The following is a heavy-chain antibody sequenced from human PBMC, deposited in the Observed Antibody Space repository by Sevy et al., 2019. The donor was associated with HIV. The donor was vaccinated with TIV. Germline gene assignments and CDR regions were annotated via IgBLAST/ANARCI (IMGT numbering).Heavy chain of an antibody. V-gene: IGHV3-7*01. D-gene: IGHD6-6*01. CDR2: IKQDGSEK. Sequence: GGSLRLSCAASGFTFSSYWMSWVRQAPGKGLEWVANIKQDGSEKYYVDSVKGRFTISRDNAKNSLYLQMNSLRAEDTAVYYCARAVKEQLVRGYYYYDGMDVWGQGTTVTVSS. CDR1: GFTFSSYW. J-gene: IGHJ6*02. CDR3: ARAVKEQLVRGYYYYDGMDV.